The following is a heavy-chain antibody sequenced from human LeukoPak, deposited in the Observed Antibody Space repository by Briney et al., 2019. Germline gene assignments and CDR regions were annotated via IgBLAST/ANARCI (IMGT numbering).Heavy chain of an antibody. CDR3: ARDLYDSSGLDAFDI. CDR2: ISSNGGST. CDR1: GFTSSSYA. D-gene: IGHD3-22*01. Sequence: GGSLRLSCVASGFTSSSYAMHWVRQAPGKGLEYVSAISSNGGSTYYANSVKGRFTISRDNSKNTLYLQMGSLRAEDMAVYYCARDLYDSSGLDAFDIWGQGTMVTVSS. V-gene: IGHV3-64*01. J-gene: IGHJ3*02.